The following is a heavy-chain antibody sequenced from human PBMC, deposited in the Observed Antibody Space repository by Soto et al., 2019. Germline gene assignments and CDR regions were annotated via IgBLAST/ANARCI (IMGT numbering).Heavy chain of an antibody. D-gene: IGHD5-12*01. CDR2: IHHTVST. V-gene: IGHV4-4*02. CDR3: ARVDWSGNDYDF. J-gene: IGHJ4*02. Sequence: QVQLQESGPGLVKPSETLSLTCAVSGGSISTNHWWTWVRQPPGQGLEYIGEIHHTVSTNYTPSLKSRVTISVDKSKNQFSLKLTSVTAADTAVYYCARVDWSGNDYDFWGQGTLVTVSS. CDR1: GGSISTNHW.